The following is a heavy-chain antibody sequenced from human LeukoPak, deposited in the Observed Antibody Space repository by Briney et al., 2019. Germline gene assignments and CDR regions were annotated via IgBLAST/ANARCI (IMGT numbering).Heavy chain of an antibody. D-gene: IGHD6-19*01. CDR2: IWYDGSNK. CDR3: ARDGTGSNSGWYIH. Sequence: GRSLRLSCAASGFTFSSHGMHWVRQAPGKGLEWVAVIWYDGSNKYYADSVKGRFTISRDNSKNTLYLQMNSLRAEDTAVYYCARDGTGSNSGWYIHWGQGTLVTVSP. V-gene: IGHV3-33*01. CDR1: GFTFSSHG. J-gene: IGHJ4*02.